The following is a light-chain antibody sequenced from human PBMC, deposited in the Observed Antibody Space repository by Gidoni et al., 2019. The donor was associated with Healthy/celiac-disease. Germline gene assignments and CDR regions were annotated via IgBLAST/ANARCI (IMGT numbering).Light chain of an antibody. CDR2: EDN. J-gene: IGLJ2*01. CDR3: QSYDSSNVV. V-gene: IGLV6-57*01. Sequence: NFMLTQPHSVSESPGKTVTISCTRSRGSIASNYVQLYPQRPGSSPTTVIYEDNQRPSGVPDRFSGSIDSSSNSASLTISGLKTEDEADYYCQSYDSSNVVFGGGTKLTVL. CDR1: RGSIASNY.